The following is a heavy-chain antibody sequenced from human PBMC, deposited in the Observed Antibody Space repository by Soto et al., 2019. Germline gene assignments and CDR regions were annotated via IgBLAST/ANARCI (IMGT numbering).Heavy chain of an antibody. Sequence: SETLSLTCTVSGGSISSSSYYWGWIRQPPGKGLEWIGSIYYSGSTYYNPPLKSRVTISVDTSKNQFSLKLSSVTAADTAVYYCARHPETIWSSSWFDPWGQGTLVTVSS. V-gene: IGHV4-39*01. CDR1: GGSISSSSYY. CDR2: IYYSGST. D-gene: IGHD6-6*01. CDR3: ARHPETIWSSSWFDP. J-gene: IGHJ5*02.